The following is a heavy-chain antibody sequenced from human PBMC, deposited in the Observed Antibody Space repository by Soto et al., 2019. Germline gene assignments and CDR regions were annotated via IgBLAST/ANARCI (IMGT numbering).Heavy chain of an antibody. Sequence: GGSLRLSCAASGFTFSSYSMNWVRQAPGKGLEWVSSISSSSSYIYYADSVKGRFTISRDNAKNSLYLQMNSLRAEDTAVYYCARDSGVNYYDSSGYSDYWGQGTLVTVSS. CDR1: GFTFSSYS. V-gene: IGHV3-21*01. CDR3: ARDSGVNYYDSSGYSDY. CDR2: ISSSSSYI. J-gene: IGHJ4*02. D-gene: IGHD3-22*01.